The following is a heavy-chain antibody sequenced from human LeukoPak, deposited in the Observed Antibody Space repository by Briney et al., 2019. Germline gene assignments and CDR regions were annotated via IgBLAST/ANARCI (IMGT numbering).Heavy chain of an antibody. Sequence: GGSLSLSGAASGFTFIGHWMSWFGKAPGKGLEWVANINQGGSDKYYVDSVKGRFTISRDNANNLLYLQMNSLRGEDTAVYYCTRDRSRAEDDWGQGTLVTVSS. V-gene: IGHV3-7*01. CDR3: TRDRSRAEDD. J-gene: IGHJ4*02. CDR1: GFTFIGHW. CDR2: INQGGSDK. D-gene: IGHD1-14*01.